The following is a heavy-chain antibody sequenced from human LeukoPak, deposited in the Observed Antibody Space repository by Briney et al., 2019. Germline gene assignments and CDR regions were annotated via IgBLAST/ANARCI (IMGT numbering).Heavy chain of an antibody. CDR3: VRERLAMVRGVLPKEAWGWFDP. D-gene: IGHD3-10*01. CDR1: GYSTNSAYY. CDR2: IHHSGST. Sequence: SETLSLTCTVSGYSTNSAYYWGWIRQPPGKGLEWIGSIHHSGSTYYNPSLKSRFTISVDTSKNQFSLKLISVTAADTAVYYCVRERLAMVRGVLPKEAWGWFDPWGQGTRVTVSS. V-gene: IGHV4-38-2*02. J-gene: IGHJ5*02.